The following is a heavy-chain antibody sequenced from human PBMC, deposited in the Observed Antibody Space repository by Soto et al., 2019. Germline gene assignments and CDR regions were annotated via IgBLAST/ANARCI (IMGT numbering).Heavy chain of an antibody. Sequence: GGSLRLSCAASGFPLRSYGMHWVRPAPGKGLEWVAVIWYDGSNKYYADSVKGRFTISRDNSKNTLYLQMNSLRAEDTAVYYCARDIVTYSYGVDYWGQGTLVTVSS. J-gene: IGHJ4*02. CDR2: IWYDGSNK. CDR1: GFPLRSYG. D-gene: IGHD5-18*01. CDR3: ARDIVTYSYGVDY. V-gene: IGHV3-33*01.